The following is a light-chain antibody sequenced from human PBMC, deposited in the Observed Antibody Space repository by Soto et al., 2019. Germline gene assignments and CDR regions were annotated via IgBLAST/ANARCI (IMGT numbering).Light chain of an antibody. CDR2: WAS. CDR3: QQYESTLPT. Sequence: DIVMTQSPESLAVSLGERATINCKSSQSLLYTSRNKNYLAWYQQRPGQPLKLLIYWASTRESGVPDRFSGSGSGTDFTLTINNVQAEEVAVYYFQQYESTLPTFVQGTKVEIK. V-gene: IGKV4-1*01. CDR1: QSLLYTSRNKNY. J-gene: IGKJ1*01.